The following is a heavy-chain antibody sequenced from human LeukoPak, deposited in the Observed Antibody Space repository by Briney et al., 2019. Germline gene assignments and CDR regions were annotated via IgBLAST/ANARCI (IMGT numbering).Heavy chain of an antibody. CDR1: GFTFDDYG. Sequence: GGSLRLSCAASGFTFDDYGMSWVRQAPRKGLEWVSGINWNGGSTGYADSVKGRFTISTDNAKNSLYLQMNSLRAEDTAFYYCARADSYYYDSSGYDYWGQGTLVTVSS. D-gene: IGHD3-22*01. CDR3: ARADSYYYDSSGYDY. V-gene: IGHV3-20*04. CDR2: INWNGGST. J-gene: IGHJ4*02.